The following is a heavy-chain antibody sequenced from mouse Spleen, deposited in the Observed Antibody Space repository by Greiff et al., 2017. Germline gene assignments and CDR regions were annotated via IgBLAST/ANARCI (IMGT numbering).Heavy chain of an antibody. J-gene: IGHJ3*01. CDR1: GYSITSGYY. D-gene: IGHD2-10*02. CDR3: APYGNYKFAY. V-gene: IGHV3-6*01. Sequence: EVQVVESGPGLVKPSQSLSLTCSVTGYSITSGYYWNWIRQFPGNKLEWMGYISYDGSNNYNPSLKNRISITRDTSKNQFFLKLNSVTTEDTATYYCAPYGNYKFAYWGQGTLVTVSA. CDR2: ISYDGSN.